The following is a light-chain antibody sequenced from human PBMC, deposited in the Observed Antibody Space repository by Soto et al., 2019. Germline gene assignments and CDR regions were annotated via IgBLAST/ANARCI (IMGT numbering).Light chain of an antibody. V-gene: IGLV2-11*01. CDR3: CSYAGSFSWV. J-gene: IGLJ2*01. Sequence: ALTQPRSVSGSPGQSITISCTGSSRDVRGYNFVSWYQQHPGEAPKLILYDVTTRPSGVPDRISGSKSGSTAYLTISGLQAEDEADYYCCSYAGSFSWVFGGGTQLTVL. CDR1: SRDVRGYNF. CDR2: DVT.